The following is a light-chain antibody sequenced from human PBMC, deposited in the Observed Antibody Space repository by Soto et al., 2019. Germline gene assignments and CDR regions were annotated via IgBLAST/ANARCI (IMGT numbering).Light chain of an antibody. CDR3: ASYTTSNTFV. V-gene: IGLV2-14*01. CDR1: SSNIGDYNY. CDR2: HVS. J-gene: IGLJ1*01. Sequence: QSALAQPASVSGSPGQSITISCTGASSNIGDYNYVSWYQQNQGKAPKLIIYHVSYRPSGVSDRFSASKSGNTASLTISRLRAEDEADYYGASYTTSNTFVFGTGTKVTVL.